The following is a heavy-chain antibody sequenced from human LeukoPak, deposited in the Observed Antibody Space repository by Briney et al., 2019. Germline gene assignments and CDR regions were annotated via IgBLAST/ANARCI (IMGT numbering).Heavy chain of an antibody. CDR3: TRGGSTFDY. V-gene: IGHV3-23*01. D-gene: IGHD3-10*01. CDR2: ISASGGST. J-gene: IGHJ4*02. Sequence: PGGSLRLSCAASGFTFSSYAMSWVRQAPGKGLEWVSSISASGGSTYYADSVKGRFTISRDNSKNTLYLQMYSLRAEDTAIYYCTRGGSTFDYWGQGTLVTVSS. CDR1: GFTFSSYA.